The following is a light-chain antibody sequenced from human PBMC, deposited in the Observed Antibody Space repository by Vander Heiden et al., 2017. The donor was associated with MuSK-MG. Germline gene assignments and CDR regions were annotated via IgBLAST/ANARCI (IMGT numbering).Light chain of an antibody. CDR2: RSD. Sequence: QSVLTPPPSASGTPGQRVTISCSGRSNLGDGNVCWYQQLPGTAPKLLIYRSDQRPSGVPDRFSGSKSGTSASLAISGLRSEDEAVYYCAAWHDTLEGWVFGGGTKLTVL. J-gene: IGLJ3*02. CDR1: SNLGDGN. V-gene: IGLV1-47*01. CDR3: AAWHDTLEGWV.